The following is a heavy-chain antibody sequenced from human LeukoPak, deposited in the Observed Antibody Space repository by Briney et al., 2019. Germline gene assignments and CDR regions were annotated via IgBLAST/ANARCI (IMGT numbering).Heavy chain of an antibody. CDR2: IYYSGST. V-gene: IGHV4-59*08. Sequence: SETLSLTCTGSGGSISSYYWSWIRQPPGKGLEWIGYIYYSGSTNYNPSLKSRVTISVDTSKNQFSLKLSSVTAADTAVYYCARLNYDSSGYYYYGMDVWGQGTTVTVSS. CDR3: ARLNYDSSGYYYYGMDV. D-gene: IGHD3-22*01. J-gene: IGHJ6*02. CDR1: GGSISSYY.